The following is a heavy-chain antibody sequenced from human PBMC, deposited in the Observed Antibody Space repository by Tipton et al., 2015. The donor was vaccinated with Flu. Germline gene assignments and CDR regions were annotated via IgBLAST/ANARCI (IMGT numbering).Heavy chain of an antibody. CDR3: ARGDYGDYDHEADAFDI. V-gene: IGHV4-61*02. Sequence: TLSLTCTVSGDSISRGSYYYNWIRQPAGEGLEWIGRVYTNTNTNCKASLKSRVTISIDRSKNQFSLRLSSVTAADTAMYYCARGDYGDYDHEADAFDIWGQGTLVTVSS. CDR1: GDSISRGSYY. CDR2: VYTNTNT. J-gene: IGHJ3*02. D-gene: IGHD4-17*01.